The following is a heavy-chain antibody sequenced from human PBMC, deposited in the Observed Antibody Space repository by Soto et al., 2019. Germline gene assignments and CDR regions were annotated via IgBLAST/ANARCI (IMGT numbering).Heavy chain of an antibody. CDR1: GFSFSSYA. CDR3: AVAGADAFDI. J-gene: IGHJ3*02. V-gene: IGHV3-23*01. CDR2: ISGSGGST. Sequence: XVCLRLSCAASGFSFSSYAVSWVRQAPGKGLEWVSAISGSGGSTYYADSVKGRFTISRDNSKNTLYLQMNSLRAEDTAVYYCAVAGADAFDIWAQRTMVTVSS. D-gene: IGHD6-19*01.